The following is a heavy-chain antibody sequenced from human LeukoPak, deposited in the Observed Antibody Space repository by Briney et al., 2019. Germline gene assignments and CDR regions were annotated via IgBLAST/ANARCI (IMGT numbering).Heavy chain of an antibody. CDR3: ARDAYTSASDS. CDR2: LTPDGIHK. Sequence: GGSLRLSCAASGFSFSGYWTTWVRQAPGKGLEWVANLTPDGIHKYYVDSVKGRFTISRDNARNSLYLQMSSLRAEDTAVYYCARDAYTSASDSWGQGTLVSVSS. V-gene: IGHV3-7*01. J-gene: IGHJ5*01. D-gene: IGHD3-16*01. CDR1: GFSFSGYW.